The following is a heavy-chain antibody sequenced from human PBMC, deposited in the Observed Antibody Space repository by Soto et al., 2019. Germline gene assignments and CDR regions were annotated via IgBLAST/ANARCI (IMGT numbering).Heavy chain of an antibody. CDR3: ARGWEPLAAFDI. CDR1: GGTFSSYA. D-gene: IGHD1-26*01. Sequence: ASVKVSCKASGGTFSSYAISWVRQAPGQGLEWMGGIIPIFGTANYAQKFQGRATITADESTSTAYMELSSLRSEDTAVYYCARGWEPLAAFDIWGQGTMVTVSS. CDR2: IIPIFGTA. V-gene: IGHV1-69*13. J-gene: IGHJ3*02.